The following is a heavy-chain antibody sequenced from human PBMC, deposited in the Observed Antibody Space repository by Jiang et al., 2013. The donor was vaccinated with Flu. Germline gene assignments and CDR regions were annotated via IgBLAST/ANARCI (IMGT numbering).Heavy chain of an antibody. CDR2: IYYSGDT. CDR1: GGSISSSSYY. CDR3: ARLGGDYDFWSDYYRYGMDV. Sequence: GSGLVKPSGTLSLTCTVSGGSISSSSYYWGWVRQPPGKGLEWIASIYYSGDTYYNPSLRSRVTISVDTSKNQFSLTLSSVTAADTAVYYCARLGGDYDFWSDYYRYGMDVWGQGTTVTVSS. V-gene: IGHV4-39*01. D-gene: IGHD3-3*01. J-gene: IGHJ6*02.